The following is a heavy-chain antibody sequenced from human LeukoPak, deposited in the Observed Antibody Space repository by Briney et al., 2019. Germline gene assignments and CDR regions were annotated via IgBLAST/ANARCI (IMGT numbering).Heavy chain of an antibody. V-gene: IGHV3-33*01. J-gene: IGHJ6*03. D-gene: IGHD1-1*01. CDR3: ATGLERLNYTDV. Sequence: GGSLRLSCAASGFTFSSYGMHWVRQAPGKGLEWVAVIWYDGSNKYYADSVKGRFTISRDNSKNTLYLQMNSLRAEDTAVYYCATGLERLNYTDVWGKGTTVTVSS. CDR1: GFTFSSYG. CDR2: IWYDGSNK.